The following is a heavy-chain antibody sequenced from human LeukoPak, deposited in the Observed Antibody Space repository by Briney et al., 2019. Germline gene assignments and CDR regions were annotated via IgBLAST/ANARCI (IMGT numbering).Heavy chain of an antibody. CDR1: GYTFTSYD. Sequence: ASVKVSCKASGYTFTSYDINWVRQATGQGLECMGWMNPNSGNTGYAQKFQGRVTITRNTSISTAYMELGSLRSEDTAVYYCARGRIGRRGYLDYWGQGTLVTVSS. V-gene: IGHV1-8*03. D-gene: IGHD2-15*01. CDR3: ARGRIGRRGYLDY. J-gene: IGHJ4*02. CDR2: MNPNSGNT.